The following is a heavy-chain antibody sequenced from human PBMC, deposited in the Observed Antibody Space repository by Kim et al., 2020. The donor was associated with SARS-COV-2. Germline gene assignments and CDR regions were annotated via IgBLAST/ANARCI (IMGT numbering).Heavy chain of an antibody. CDR1: GFTFDDYA. J-gene: IGHJ6*02. D-gene: IGHD2-21*01. CDR2: ISWNSGSI. CDR3: AKDIKAGAAYCGGDCSPCVVADSHYYYGMDV. Sequence: GGSLRLSCAASGFTFDDYAMHWVRQAPGKGLEWVSGISWNSGSIGYADSVKGRFTISRDNAKNSLYLQMNSLRAEDTALYYCAKDIKAGAAYCGGDCSPCVVADSHYYYGMDVWGQGTTVTVSS. V-gene: IGHV3-9*01.